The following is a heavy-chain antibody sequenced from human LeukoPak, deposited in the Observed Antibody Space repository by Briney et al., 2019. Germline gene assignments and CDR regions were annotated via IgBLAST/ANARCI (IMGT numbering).Heavy chain of an antibody. CDR3: ARNLWKDTTVTANWFDP. CDR2: ISAYNGNT. V-gene: IGHV1-18*01. Sequence: ASVKVSCKASGYTFTRYGISWVRQAPGQGLEWMGLISAYNGNTNYAQKLQGRVTMTTDTSTSTAYMELRSLRSDDTAVYYCARNLWKDTTVTANWFDPWGQGTLVTVSS. J-gene: IGHJ5*02. D-gene: IGHD4-11*01. CDR1: GYTFTRYG.